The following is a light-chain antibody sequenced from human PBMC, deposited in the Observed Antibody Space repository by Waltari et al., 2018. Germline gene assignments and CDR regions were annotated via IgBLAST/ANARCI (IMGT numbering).Light chain of an antibody. CDR1: QSVGTW. CDR3: QQYSSFST. CDR2: MAS. J-gene: IGKJ2*01. V-gene: IGKV1-5*03. Sequence: DIQMTQAPSTLSASVGERVTIPCRARQSVGTWLDWYQQKPGKAPKLLIYMASSVDSGVPSRFSGIGSRTDFTLTISSLQPDDFATYSCQQYSSFSTFGQGTKV.